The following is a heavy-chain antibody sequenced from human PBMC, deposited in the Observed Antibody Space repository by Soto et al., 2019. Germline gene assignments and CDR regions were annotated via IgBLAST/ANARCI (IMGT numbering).Heavy chain of an antibody. CDR3: ASPWVSYSSGWYVFDY. J-gene: IGHJ4*02. CDR1: GGSISSSSYY. D-gene: IGHD6-19*01. Sequence: SETLSLTCTVSGGSISSSSYYWGWIRQPPGKGLEWIGSIYYSGSTYYNPSLKSRVTISVDTSKNQFSLKLSSVTAADTAVYYCASPWVSYSSGWYVFDYWGQGTLVTVSS. V-gene: IGHV4-39*01. CDR2: IYYSGST.